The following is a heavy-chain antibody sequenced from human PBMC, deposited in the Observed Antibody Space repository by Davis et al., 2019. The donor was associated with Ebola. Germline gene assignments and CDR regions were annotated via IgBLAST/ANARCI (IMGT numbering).Heavy chain of an antibody. D-gene: IGHD1-1*01. CDR3: ARDRDNWNDRGEFDY. J-gene: IGHJ4*02. CDR2: IYYSGST. V-gene: IGHV4-59*12. Sequence: MPSETLSLTCTVSGGSISSYYWSWIRQPPGKGLEWIGYIYYSGSTNYNPSLKSRVTISVDTSKNQFSLKLSSVTAADTAVYYCARDRDNWNDRGEFDYWGQGTLVTVSS. CDR1: GGSISSYY.